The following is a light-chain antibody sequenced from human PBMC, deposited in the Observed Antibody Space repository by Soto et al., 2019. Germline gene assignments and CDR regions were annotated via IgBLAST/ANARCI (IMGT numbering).Light chain of an antibody. CDR3: SSYTTTNTYV. J-gene: IGLJ1*01. Sequence: QSVLTQPASVSGSPGQSITISCTGTSSDVGNFNLVSWYQQHPGKAPKLMIYEANKRPSGVSSRFSGSKSGNTASLTISGLQAEDEADYYCSSYTTTNTYVFGTGTKVTVL. V-gene: IGLV2-14*02. CDR2: EAN. CDR1: SSDVGNFNL.